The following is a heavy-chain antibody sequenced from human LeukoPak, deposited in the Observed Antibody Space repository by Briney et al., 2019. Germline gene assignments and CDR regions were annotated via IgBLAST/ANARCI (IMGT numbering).Heavy chain of an antibody. V-gene: IGHV1-69*13. CDR3: ARRGPYCSSTSCYQLDY. J-gene: IGHJ4*02. CDR1: GGTFSSYA. CDR2: IIPIFGTA. Sequence: SVNVSCTASGGTFSSYAISWVQQAPGQGLEWMGGIIPIFGTANYAQKFQGRVTITADESTSTAYMELSSLRSEDTAVYYCARRGPYCSSTSCYQLDYWGQGTLVTVSS. D-gene: IGHD2-2*01.